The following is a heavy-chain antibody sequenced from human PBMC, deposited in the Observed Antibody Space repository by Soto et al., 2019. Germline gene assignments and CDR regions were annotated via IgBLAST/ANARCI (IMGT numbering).Heavy chain of an antibody. J-gene: IGHJ6*02. CDR3: ARLGGYCTITSCYGYYGMDV. Sequence: SETLSLTCTVSGDSITSNSYFWAWIRQPPGKGLEWIGSIYHSGSTYYNPSLKSRVTISVDTSKNQFSLKLSSVTAADTAVYYCARLGGYCTITSCYGYYGMDVWGQGTTVTVSS. CDR2: IYHSGST. V-gene: IGHV4-39*01. D-gene: IGHD2-2*01. CDR1: GDSITSNSYF.